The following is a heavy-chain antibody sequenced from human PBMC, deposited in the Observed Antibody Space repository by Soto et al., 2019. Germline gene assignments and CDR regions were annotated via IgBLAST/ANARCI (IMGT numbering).Heavy chain of an antibody. Sequence: GGSLRLSCAASGFTFSSYAMSWVRQAPGKGLEWVSAISGSGGSTYYADSVKGRFTISRDNSKNTLYLQMNSLRAEDTAVYYCEESDYGGVFDYWGQGTLVTVSS. D-gene: IGHD4-17*01. CDR1: GFTFSSYA. CDR2: ISGSGGST. V-gene: IGHV3-23*01. CDR3: EESDYGGVFDY. J-gene: IGHJ4*02.